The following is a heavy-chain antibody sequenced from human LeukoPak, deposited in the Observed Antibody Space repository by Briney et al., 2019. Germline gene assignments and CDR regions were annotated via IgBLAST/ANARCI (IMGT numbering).Heavy chain of an antibody. D-gene: IGHD2-21*02. Sequence: GGSLRLSCAASGFTFSSYAMSWVRQAPGKGLEWVSSISGSGGSTYYADSVKGRFTISRDNSRDNSKNTVYLQMNSLRAEDTAVYYCSKGAHLVVVTATWGIDFDYWGQGTLVTVSS. CDR1: GFTFSSYA. J-gene: IGHJ4*02. CDR2: ISGSGGST. V-gene: IGHV3-23*01. CDR3: SKGAHLVVVTATWGIDFDY.